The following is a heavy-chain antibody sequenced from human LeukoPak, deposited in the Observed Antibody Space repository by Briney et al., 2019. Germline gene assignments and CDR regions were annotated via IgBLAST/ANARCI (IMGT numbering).Heavy chain of an antibody. CDR2: IYPGDSDT. D-gene: IGHD3-22*01. CDR1: GYSFTSYW. J-gene: IGHJ3*02. Sequence: GESLKISCKASGYSFTSYWIGWVRQMPGKGLEWMGIIYPGDSDTRYSPSFQGQVTISADKSISTAYLQWSSLKASDTAMYYCATTYYYDSSGSVAFDIWGQGTMVTVSS. CDR3: ATTYYYDSSGSVAFDI. V-gene: IGHV5-51*01.